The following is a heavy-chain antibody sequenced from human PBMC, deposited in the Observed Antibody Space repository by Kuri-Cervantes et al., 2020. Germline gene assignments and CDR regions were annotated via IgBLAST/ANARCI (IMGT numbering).Heavy chain of an antibody. CDR3: ARDVAAGERGFSL. D-gene: IGHD6-13*01. V-gene: IGHV3-9*01. Sequence: GGSLRLSCAASGFTFDDYAMHWVRQAPGKGLEWVSGISWNSGSIGYADSVKGRFTISRDNAKNSLYLHMNSLRADDTALDYCARDVAAGERGFSLWGQGTLVTVSS. CDR2: ISWNSGSI. CDR1: GFTFDDYA. J-gene: IGHJ4*02.